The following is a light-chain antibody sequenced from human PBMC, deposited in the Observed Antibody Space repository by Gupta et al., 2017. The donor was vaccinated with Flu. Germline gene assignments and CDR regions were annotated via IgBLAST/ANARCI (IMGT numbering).Light chain of an antibody. V-gene: IGKV1-39*01. CDR3: QQSDDTIELA. Sequence: DIQMTQSPSSLSASVGDSVTITCRSSRSLSTYVNWYQQKPGKAPKLLIYAASSLKTGVPSRFSGSGSGTDFTLTITNRQPEDFATYYCQQSDDTIELAFGQGTRLDIK. J-gene: IGKJ2*01. CDR1: RSLSTY. CDR2: AAS.